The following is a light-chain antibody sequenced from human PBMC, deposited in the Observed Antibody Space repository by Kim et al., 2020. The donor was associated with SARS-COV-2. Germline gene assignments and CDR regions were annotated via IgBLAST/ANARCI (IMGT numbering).Light chain of an antibody. Sequence: QSALTQPRSVSGSPGQSVTISCTGTSTDVGAYNYVSWYQQHPGRAPKLMIYDVTKRPSGVPNRFSGSKSGNTASLTISGLQAEDEADYHCCSYAGSYTWVFGGGTKVTVL. CDR2: DVT. CDR1: STDVGAYNY. CDR3: CSYAGSYTWV. V-gene: IGLV2-11*01. J-gene: IGLJ3*02.